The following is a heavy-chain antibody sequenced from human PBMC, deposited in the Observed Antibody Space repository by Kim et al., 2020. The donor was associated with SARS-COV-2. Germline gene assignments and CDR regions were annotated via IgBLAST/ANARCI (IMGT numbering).Heavy chain of an antibody. CDR3: AKGQYYDILTGYYTLDY. CDR1: GFTFSSYA. J-gene: IGHJ4*02. V-gene: IGHV3-23*01. Sequence: GGSLRLSCAASGFTFSSYAMSWVRQAPGKGLEWVSAISGSGGSTYYADSVKGRFTISRDNSKNTLYLQMNSLRAEDTAVYYCAKGQYYDILTGYYTLDYWGQGTLVTVSS. CDR2: ISGSGGST. D-gene: IGHD3-9*01.